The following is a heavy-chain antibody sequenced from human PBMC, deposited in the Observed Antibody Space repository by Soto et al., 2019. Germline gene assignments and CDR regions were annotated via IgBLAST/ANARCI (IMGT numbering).Heavy chain of an antibody. D-gene: IGHD3-22*01. Sequence: PSETLSLTCIVSVDSLSTYFWIWIRQPPGKGLEWIGYISYSATPNYNPALKSRVIISIDTSKNQFSLKVNSVTAADTALYYCARGSVGSGWKFDFWGQGILVTVSS. CDR3: ARGSVGSGWKFDF. CDR1: VDSLSTYF. J-gene: IGHJ4*02. V-gene: IGHV4-59*01. CDR2: ISYSATP.